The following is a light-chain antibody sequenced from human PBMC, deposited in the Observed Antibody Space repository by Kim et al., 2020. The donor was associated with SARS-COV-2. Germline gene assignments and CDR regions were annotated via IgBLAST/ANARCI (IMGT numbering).Light chain of an antibody. Sequence: GDRVTITCRASQSVSSWLAWYQQKPGKAPKLLIYKTSSFESGVPSRFSGSGSGTEFTLTISSLQPDDFATYYCQQYTSFPWTFGQGTKVDIK. CDR3: QQYTSFPWT. CDR1: QSVSSW. CDR2: KTS. J-gene: IGKJ1*01. V-gene: IGKV1-5*03.